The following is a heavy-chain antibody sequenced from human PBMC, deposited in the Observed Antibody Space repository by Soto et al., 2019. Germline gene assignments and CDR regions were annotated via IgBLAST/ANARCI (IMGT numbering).Heavy chain of an antibody. V-gene: IGHV1-2*04. CDR1: GYASNGHY. J-gene: IGHJ3*02. Sequence: ASVKVSCKAYGYASNGHYIHWMRQAPGQGLEWMGWINPDSGDTKFAQKFQGLVTMTRDTSISTVYMELNRLISDDTAVYYCARMCSISTCLCDAHDIWG. CDR3: ARMCSISTCLCDAHDI. D-gene: IGHD2-2*01. CDR2: INPDSGDT.